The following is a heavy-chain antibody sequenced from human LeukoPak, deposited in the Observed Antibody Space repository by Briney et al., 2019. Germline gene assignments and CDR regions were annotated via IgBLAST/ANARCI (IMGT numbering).Heavy chain of an antibody. CDR2: INPDGGGT. CDR1: GYNFIDYY. Sequence: ASVKVSCKASGYNFIDYYIHWVRQAPGQGLEWMGRINPDGGGTHYAQKFQGRVIMTRDTSISTAYLEITNLGTDGTAVYYCARLTQLRDARYYYYYMEFWGKGTTVTVSS. V-gene: IGHV1-2*02. CDR3: ARLTQLRDARYYYYYMEF. J-gene: IGHJ6*03. D-gene: IGHD5-24*01.